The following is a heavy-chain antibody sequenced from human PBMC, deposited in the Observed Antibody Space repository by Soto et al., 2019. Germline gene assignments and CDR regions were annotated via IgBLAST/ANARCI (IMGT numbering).Heavy chain of an antibody. CDR2: IIPIFGTA. Sequence: SVKVSCKASGGTFSSYAISWVRQAPGQGLEWMGGIIPIFGTANYAQKFQGRVTITADESTSTAYMELSSLRSEDTAVYYCARGDYKNYYYYYGMDVWGQGTTVTAP. V-gene: IGHV1-69*13. J-gene: IGHJ6*02. CDR1: GGTFSSYA. D-gene: IGHD4-4*01. CDR3: ARGDYKNYYYYYGMDV.